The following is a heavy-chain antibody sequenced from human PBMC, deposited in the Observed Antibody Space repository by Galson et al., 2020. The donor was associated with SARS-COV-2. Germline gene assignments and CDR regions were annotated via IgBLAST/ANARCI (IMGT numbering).Heavy chain of an antibody. V-gene: IGHV3-7*01. CDR2: IQQDGKTK. CDR1: ESTFSTYW. J-gene: IGHJ4*02. Sequence: GGSLRPPCPPSESTFSTYWISWARQPPGKGPKWLPTIQQDGKTKFYMASVRGRFTISRDNAKSSLYLQMNSLRAEDTAEYYCVTSTWYRVDYWGQGPLVVVSS. D-gene: IGHD6-13*01. CDR3: VTSTWYRVDY.